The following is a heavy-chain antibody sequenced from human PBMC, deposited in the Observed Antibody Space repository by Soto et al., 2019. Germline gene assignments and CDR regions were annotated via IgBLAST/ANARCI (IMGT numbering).Heavy chain of an antibody. Sequence: GGSLRLSCAASGFTFSSYGMHWVRQAPGKGLEWVAVISYDGSNKYYADSVKGRFTISRDNSKNTLYLQMNSLRAEDTAVYYCAKDAEYSGSYYYYYGMDVWGQGTTVTVSS. V-gene: IGHV3-30*18. CDR2: ISYDGSNK. CDR3: AKDAEYSGSYYYYYGMDV. CDR1: GFTFSSYG. D-gene: IGHD1-26*01. J-gene: IGHJ6*02.